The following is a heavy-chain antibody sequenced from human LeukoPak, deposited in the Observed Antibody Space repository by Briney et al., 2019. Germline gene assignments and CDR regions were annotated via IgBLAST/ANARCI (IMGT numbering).Heavy chain of an antibody. Sequence: PGGSLRLSCAASGFTFSSYAMSWVRQAPGKGLEWASAISGSGGSTYYADSVKGRFTISRDNSKNTLFLQMNNLRADDTAVYHCAKKVVPRNGDDYFDYWGQGTQVTVSS. D-gene: IGHD2-21*01. CDR2: ISGSGGST. J-gene: IGHJ4*02. CDR3: AKKVVPRNGDDYFDY. CDR1: GFTFSSYA. V-gene: IGHV3-23*01.